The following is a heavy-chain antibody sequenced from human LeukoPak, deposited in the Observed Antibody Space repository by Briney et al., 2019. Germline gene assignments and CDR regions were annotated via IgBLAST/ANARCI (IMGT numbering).Heavy chain of an antibody. J-gene: IGHJ4*02. CDR2: ISGSGGST. V-gene: IGHV3-23*01. CDR1: GFTFSSYA. Sequence: GESLRLSCAASGFTFSSYAMSWVRQAPGKGLEWVSAISGSGGSTYYADSVKGRFTISRDNSKNTLYLQMNSLRAEDTAVYYCAKYTGVYSSSFHGGVDFDYWGQGTLVTVSS. CDR3: AKYTGVYSSSFHGGVDFDY. D-gene: IGHD6-13*01.